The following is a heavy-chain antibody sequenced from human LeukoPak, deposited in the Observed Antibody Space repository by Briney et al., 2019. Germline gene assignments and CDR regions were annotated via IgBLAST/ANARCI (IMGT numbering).Heavy chain of an antibody. V-gene: IGHV3-21*01. CDR2: ISSSSTYI. Sequence: GGSLRLSCAASKFTFSSYSMSWVRRAPGKGLEWVSSISSSSTYIYYADSVKGRFTISRDNAKNSLYLQMNSLRADDTAVYYCASGNYDILTGYLYWGQGTLVTVSS. CDR1: KFTFSSYS. CDR3: ASGNYDILTGYLY. D-gene: IGHD3-9*01. J-gene: IGHJ4*02.